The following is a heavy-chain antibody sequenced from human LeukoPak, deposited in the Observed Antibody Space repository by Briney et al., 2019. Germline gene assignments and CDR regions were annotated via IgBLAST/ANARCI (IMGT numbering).Heavy chain of an antibody. V-gene: IGHV5-51*01. CDR3: ARHGHSGSISDAFDI. J-gene: IGHJ3*02. CDR1: GYSFTTYW. Sequence: GESLKISCKGSGYSFTTYWIGWVRQMPGKGLEWMGIIYPGDSDTRNSPSFQGQVTISADKSISTAYLQWSSLKASDTAMYYCARHGHSGSISDAFDIWGQGTMVTVSS. D-gene: IGHD1-26*01. CDR2: IYPGDSDT.